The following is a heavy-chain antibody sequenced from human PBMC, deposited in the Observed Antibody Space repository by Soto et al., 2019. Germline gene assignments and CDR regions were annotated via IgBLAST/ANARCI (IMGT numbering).Heavy chain of an antibody. J-gene: IGHJ5*02. CDR3: ASHIDGSGSYFTEIAGSCFDP. CDR1: GYSFTSYW. V-gene: IGHV5-51*01. Sequence: EVQLVQSGAEVKKPGESPKISCKGSGYSFTSYWIGWVRQMPGKDLEWMGLIYPGDSDTRYSPSYQGQVTISADKSSSSAYRPWSSLESSDTAKYYCASHIDGSGSYFTEIAGSCFDPLGQGTLVTVSS. D-gene: IGHD3-10*01. CDR2: IYPGDSDT.